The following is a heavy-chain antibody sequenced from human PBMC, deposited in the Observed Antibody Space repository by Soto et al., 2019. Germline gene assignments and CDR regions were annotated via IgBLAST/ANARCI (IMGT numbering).Heavy chain of an antibody. V-gene: IGHV2-5*02. CDR1: GFSLSTSGVG. J-gene: IGHJ5*02. Sequence: SGPTLVKPTQTLTLTCTFSGFSLSTSGVGVGWIRQPPGKALEWLALIYWDDDKRYSPSLKSRLTITKDTSKNQVVLTMTNKDPVDTATYYCAHSRIAARMENWFDPWGQGTLVTVSS. CDR2: IYWDDDK. CDR3: AHSRIAARMENWFDP. D-gene: IGHD6-6*01.